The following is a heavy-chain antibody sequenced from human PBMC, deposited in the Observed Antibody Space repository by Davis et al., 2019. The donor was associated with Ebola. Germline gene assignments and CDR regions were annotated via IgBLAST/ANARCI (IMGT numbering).Heavy chain of an antibody. CDR1: GFTFSRYS. J-gene: IGHJ4*02. Sequence: PGGSLRLSCAASGFTFSRYSMNWVRQAPGKGLEWVSSISSSSSYIYYADSVKGRFTISRDNAKNSLYLQMNSLRAEDTAVYYCAREGDTVATGLDYWGQGTLVTVSS. CDR3: AREGDTVATGLDY. D-gene: IGHD5-12*01. V-gene: IGHV3-21*01. CDR2: ISSSSSYI.